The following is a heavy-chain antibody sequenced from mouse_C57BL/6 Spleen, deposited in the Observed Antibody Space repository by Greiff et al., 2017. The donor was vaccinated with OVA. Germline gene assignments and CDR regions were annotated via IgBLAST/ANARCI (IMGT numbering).Heavy chain of an antibody. CDR3: AREDYYDYDEGDY. V-gene: IGHV1-80*01. D-gene: IGHD2-4*01. Sequence: VQLMESGAELVKPGASVKISCKASGYAFSSYWMNWVKQRPGKGLEWIGQIYPGDGDTNYNGKFKGKATLTADKSSSTAYMQLSSLTSEDSAVYFCAREDYYDYDEGDYWGQGTTLTVSS. CDR1: GYAFSSYW. CDR2: IYPGDGDT. J-gene: IGHJ2*01.